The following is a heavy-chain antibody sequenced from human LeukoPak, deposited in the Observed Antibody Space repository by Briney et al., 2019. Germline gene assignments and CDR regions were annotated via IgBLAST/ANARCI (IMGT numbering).Heavy chain of an antibody. CDR2: ISKSGDHT. CDR1: GLTFNNYA. Sequence: QPGGSLSLSCAVSGLTFNNYAMSWVRQAPGKGLEWVSAISKSGDHTYYAASAKGRFTIYRDNSKNTQYLQMNSLRAEDTAVYYCATSWGPDTSAFRWGRDGMDVWGQGTTVIVS. J-gene: IGHJ6*02. V-gene: IGHV3-23*01. CDR3: ATSWGPDTSAFRWGRDGMDV. D-gene: IGHD3-16*01.